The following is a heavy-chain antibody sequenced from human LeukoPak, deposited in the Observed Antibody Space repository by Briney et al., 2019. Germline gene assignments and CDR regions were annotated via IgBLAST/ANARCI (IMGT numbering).Heavy chain of an antibody. D-gene: IGHD3-22*01. CDR1: GGSFSGYY. CDR3: AKGWQWLLVGVYYFDY. Sequence: SETLPLTCAVYGGSFSGYYWSWIRQPPGKGLEWIGEINHSGSTNYNPSLKSRVTISVDTSKNQFSLKLSSVTAADTAVYYCAKGWQWLLVGVYYFDYGGQGPWSPSPQ. J-gene: IGHJ4*02. CDR2: INHSGST. V-gene: IGHV4-34*01.